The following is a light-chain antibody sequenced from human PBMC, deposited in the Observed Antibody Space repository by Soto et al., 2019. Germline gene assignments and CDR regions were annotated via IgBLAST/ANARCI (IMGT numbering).Light chain of an antibody. V-gene: IGKV1-39*01. CDR3: QQRYSTTWT. CDR2: AAS. J-gene: IGKJ1*01. Sequence: IQMTESASSLSASVGHRVTITCRASQGISTYLNWYQQKPGKAPKLLIYAASSLQSGVPSRFSGSVSETDGTLTVSSLKTEDGASYSCQQRYSTTWTFGQGTKVDIK. CDR1: QGISTY.